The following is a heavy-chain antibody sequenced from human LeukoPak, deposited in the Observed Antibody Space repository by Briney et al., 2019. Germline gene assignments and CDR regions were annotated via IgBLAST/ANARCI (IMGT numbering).Heavy chain of an antibody. J-gene: IGHJ6*03. V-gene: IGHV1-18*01. Sequence: ASVKVSCKASGYTFTSYGISWVRQAPGQGLEWMGWISAYNGNTNYAQKLQGRVTMTTDTSTSTAYMALSSLRSEDTAVYYCARDRGDSSSWSYYMDVWGKGTTVTVSS. CDR3: ARDRGDSSSWSYYMDV. D-gene: IGHD6-13*01. CDR1: GYTFTSYG. CDR2: ISAYNGNT.